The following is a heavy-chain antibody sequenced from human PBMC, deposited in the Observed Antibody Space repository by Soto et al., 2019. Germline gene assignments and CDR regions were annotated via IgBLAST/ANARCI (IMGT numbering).Heavy chain of an antibody. CDR2: ISAYNGNT. CDR1: GYTFTSYG. J-gene: IGHJ6*02. CDR3: ARRPPSRLGHYYGMDV. D-gene: IGHD2-2*01. V-gene: IGHV1-18*01. Sequence: ASVKVSCKASGYTFTSYGISWVRQAPGQGLEWMGWISAYNGNTNYAQKLQGRVTMTTDTSTSTAYLQWSSLKASDTAMYYCARRPPSRLGHYYGMDVWGQGTTVTVSS.